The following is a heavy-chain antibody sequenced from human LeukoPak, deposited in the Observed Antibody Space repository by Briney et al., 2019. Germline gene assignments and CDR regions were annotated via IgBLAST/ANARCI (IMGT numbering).Heavy chain of an antibody. D-gene: IGHD6-13*01. CDR1: GFSFADYA. CDR2: ISWNSVTI. Sequence: GGSLRLSCTASGFSFADYAMHWVRQAPGKALEWVSGISWNSVTIVYADSLKGRFTTSRDNAKKSLFPQMNSLRPEDTAFYYCAKAMTGNSSSSKYNYFAPWGQGTLVTVSS. J-gene: IGHJ5*02. V-gene: IGHV3-9*01. CDR3: AKAMTGNSSSSKYNYFAP.